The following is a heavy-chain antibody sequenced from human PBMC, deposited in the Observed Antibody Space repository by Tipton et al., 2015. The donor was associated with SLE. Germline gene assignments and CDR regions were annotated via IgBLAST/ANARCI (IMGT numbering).Heavy chain of an antibody. D-gene: IGHD1-20*01. J-gene: IGHJ6*03. CDR3: ARGPYNWNPFYYYYMDV. Sequence: SWVRQAPGKGLEWIGHIFNSGSTYYNPSLKSRVTISVETSKSQFSLKVTSVTAADTAVYYCARGPYNWNPFYYYYMDVWGKGTTVTVSS. V-gene: IGHV4-30-4*08. CDR2: IFNSGST.